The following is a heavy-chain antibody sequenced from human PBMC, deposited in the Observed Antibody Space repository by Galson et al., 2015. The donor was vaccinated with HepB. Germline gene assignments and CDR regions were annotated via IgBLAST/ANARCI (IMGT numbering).Heavy chain of an antibody. CDR3: ARDESYDILTGYRYWYFDL. CDR1: GFTFSSYW. V-gene: IGHV3-74*01. Sequence: SLRLSCAASGFTFSSYWMHWVRQAPGKGLVWVSRINSDGSSTSYADSVKGRFTISRDNAKNTLYLQMNSLRAEDTAVYYCARDESYDILTGYRYWYFDLWGRGTLVTVSS. CDR2: INSDGSST. J-gene: IGHJ2*01. D-gene: IGHD3-9*01.